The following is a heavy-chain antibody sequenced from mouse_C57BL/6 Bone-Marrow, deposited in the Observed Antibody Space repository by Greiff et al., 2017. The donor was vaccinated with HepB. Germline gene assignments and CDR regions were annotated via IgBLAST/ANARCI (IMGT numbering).Heavy chain of an antibody. V-gene: IGHV3-6*01. CDR1: GYSITSGYY. J-gene: IGHJ1*03. CDR2: ISYDGSN. D-gene: IGHD4-1*01. CDR3: ARVNWDGRYFDV. Sequence: VQLKESGPGLVKPSQSLSLTCSVTGYSITSGYYWNWIRQFPGNKLEWMGYISYDGSNNYNPSLKNRISITRDTSKNQFFLKLNSVTTEDTATYYCARVNWDGRYFDVWGTGTTVTVSS.